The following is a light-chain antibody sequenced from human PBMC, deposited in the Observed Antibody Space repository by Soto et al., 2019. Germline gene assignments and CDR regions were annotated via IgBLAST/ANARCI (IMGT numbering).Light chain of an antibody. Sequence: ETVLTQSPATLSVSPGERATLSCRASHSVASAVAWYQQKPGQAPRLLIYDASTRATGIPARFSGSGSATELNLTISRLQSEDFAVYSCQQYRDWPLTFGGGTKVDLK. J-gene: IGKJ4*01. CDR2: DAS. V-gene: IGKV3-15*01. CDR1: HSVASA. CDR3: QQYRDWPLT.